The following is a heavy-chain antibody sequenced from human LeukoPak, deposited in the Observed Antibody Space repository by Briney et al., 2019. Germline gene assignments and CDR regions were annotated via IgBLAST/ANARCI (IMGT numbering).Heavy chain of an antibody. CDR3: AAASYQSDDAFDI. Sequence: SVKVSCKASGFTFTSSAMQWVRQARGQRLEWIGWIVVGSGNTNYAQKFQGRVTITRDMSTSTAYMELSSLRSEDAAVYYCAAASYQSDDAFDIWGQGTMVTVSS. CDR1: GFTFTSSA. CDR2: IVVGSGNT. J-gene: IGHJ3*02. V-gene: IGHV1-58*02. D-gene: IGHD2-2*01.